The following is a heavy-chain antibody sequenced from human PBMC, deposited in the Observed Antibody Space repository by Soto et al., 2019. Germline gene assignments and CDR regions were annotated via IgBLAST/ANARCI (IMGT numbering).Heavy chain of an antibody. J-gene: IGHJ5*02. D-gene: IGHD6-13*01. CDR3: ARERSAASVGWFGT. Sequence: QVQLVQSGAEVKKSGASVKVSCKASGYTFTSYDINWVRQATGQGLEWMGWMNPNSGNTGYAQKFQGRVTMTRNTSRSTAYMEMSSLRYEDTAVYECARERSAASVGWFGTWGQGTVVRVSS. CDR1: GYTFTSYD. V-gene: IGHV1-8*01. CDR2: MNPNSGNT.